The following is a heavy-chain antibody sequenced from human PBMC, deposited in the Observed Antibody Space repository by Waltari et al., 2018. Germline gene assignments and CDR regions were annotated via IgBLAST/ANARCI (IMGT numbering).Heavy chain of an antibody. CDR3: AKAGPGLCSSTSCYGFDY. J-gene: IGHJ4*02. V-gene: IGHV3-30*02. D-gene: IGHD2-2*01. CDR2: IRYDGSNK. CDR1: GFTFSSYG. Sequence: QVQLVESGGGVVQPGGSLRLSCAASGFTFSSYGMHWVRQAPGKGRGWVAFIRYDGSNKYYADSVKGRFTISRDNSKNTLYLQMNSLRAEDTAVYYCAKAGPGLCSSTSCYGFDYWGQGTLVTVSS.